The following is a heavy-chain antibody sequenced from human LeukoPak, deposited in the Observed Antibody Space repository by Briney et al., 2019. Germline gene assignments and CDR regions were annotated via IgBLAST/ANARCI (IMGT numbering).Heavy chain of an antibody. J-gene: IGHJ4*02. V-gene: IGHV3-23*01. Sequence: AGGSLRLSCAASGFTFSNYAMSWVRQAPGKGLEWVSAISGSGGSTYYADSLKGRFTISRDNSKNTLYLQMNSLRAEDTAIYYCAKNAAFGLLDYWGQGTLVTVSS. CDR1: GFTFSNYA. CDR2: ISGSGGST. D-gene: IGHD6-13*01. CDR3: AKNAAFGLLDY.